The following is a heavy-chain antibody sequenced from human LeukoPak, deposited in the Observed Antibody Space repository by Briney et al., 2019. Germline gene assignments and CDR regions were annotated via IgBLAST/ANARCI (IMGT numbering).Heavy chain of an antibody. CDR2: IKQDGSEK. D-gene: IGHD2-15*01. J-gene: IGHJ4*02. V-gene: IGHV3-7*01. CDR3: ARLAVYCSGGSCYVGGGDY. Sequence: PGGSLRLSCAASGFTFSTYWMSWVRQAPGKGLEWVANIKQDGSEKYYVDSVKGRFTISRDNAKNSLYLQMNSLRAEDTAVYYCARLAVYCSGGSCYVGGGDYWGQGTLVTVSS. CDR1: GFTFSTYW.